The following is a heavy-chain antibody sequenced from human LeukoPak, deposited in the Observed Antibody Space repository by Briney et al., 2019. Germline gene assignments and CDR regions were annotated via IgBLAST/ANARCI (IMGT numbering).Heavy chain of an antibody. Sequence: SQTLSLTCTVSGGSISSGDYSWSWIRQPPGKGLEWIGYIYYSGSTYYNPSLKSRVTISVDTSKNQFSLKLSSVTAADTAVYYCARVWQQLVGYYFDYWGQGTLVTVSS. CDR2: IYYSGST. D-gene: IGHD6-13*01. CDR1: GGSISSGDYS. V-gene: IGHV4-30-4*01. J-gene: IGHJ4*02. CDR3: ARVWQQLVGYYFDY.